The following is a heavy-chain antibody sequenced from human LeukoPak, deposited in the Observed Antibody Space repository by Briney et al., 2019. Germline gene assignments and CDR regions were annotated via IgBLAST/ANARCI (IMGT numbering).Heavy chain of an antibody. CDR1: GGSISRYY. CDR3: ARDLGGIYFDY. J-gene: IGHJ4*02. CDR2: MYYSGSP. V-gene: IGHV4-59*01. Sequence: SETLSLTCTVSGGSISRYYWSWIRQPPGKGLEWIGYMYYSGSPNYNPSLRSRVTISVDTSKNQLSLKLSSVTAADTAVYYCARDLGGIYFDYWGQGTLVTVSS. D-gene: IGHD1-26*01.